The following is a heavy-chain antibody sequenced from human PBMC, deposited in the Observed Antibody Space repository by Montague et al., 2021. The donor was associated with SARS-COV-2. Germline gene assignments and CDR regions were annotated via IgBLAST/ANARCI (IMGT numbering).Heavy chain of an antibody. D-gene: IGHD2-2*01. CDR2: IHYSGST. CDR1: GDSLHRSAYY. V-gene: IGHV4-39*01. Sequence: SETLSLTCTVSGDSLHRSAYYWGWFRRPPGKGLEWIGSIHYSGSTYYNPSLKSRVTISVDTSKKHFSLKLSSVTAADTAVYFCAAQSSGGYCSSSSCYVWFDPWGQGTLVTVSS. CDR3: AAQSSGGYCSSSSCYVWFDP. J-gene: IGHJ5*02.